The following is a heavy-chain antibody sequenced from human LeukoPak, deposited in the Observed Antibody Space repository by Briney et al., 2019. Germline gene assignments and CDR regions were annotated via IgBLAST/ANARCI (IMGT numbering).Heavy chain of an antibody. Sequence: PSETLSLTCTVSGGSISRYYWSWIRQPAGKGLEWIGRIYTSGSTNYNPSLKSRVTMSVDTSKNQFSLKLSSVTAADTAVYYCARASRYSGYDWGGMDAFDIWGQGTMVTVSS. V-gene: IGHV4-4*07. J-gene: IGHJ3*02. CDR3: ARASRYSGYDWGGMDAFDI. D-gene: IGHD5-12*01. CDR1: GGSISRYY. CDR2: IYTSGST.